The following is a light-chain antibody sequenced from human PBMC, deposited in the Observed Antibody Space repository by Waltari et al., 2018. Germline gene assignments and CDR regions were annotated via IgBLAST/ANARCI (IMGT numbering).Light chain of an antibody. CDR1: SSDVGGYNY. J-gene: IGLJ2*01. CDR3: SSYAGSNFVV. V-gene: IGLV2-8*01. CDR2: EVS. Sequence: QSALAQPPSASGSPGQSVTISCTGTSSDVGGYNYVSWYQQHPGKAPKLMSYEVSKRPSGVPDRLSGSKSGNTASLTVSGLQAEDEAAYYCSSYAGSNFVVFGGGTKVTVL.